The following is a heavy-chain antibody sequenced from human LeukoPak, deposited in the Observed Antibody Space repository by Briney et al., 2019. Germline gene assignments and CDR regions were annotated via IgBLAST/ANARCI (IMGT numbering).Heavy chain of an antibody. CDR2: IYYSGSI. V-gene: IGHV4-39*07. Sequence: SETLSLTCTVSGGSISTNSYYWGWIRQPPGKGLEWIGYIYYSGSIYYNPSLKSRVTMSVDTSKNQFSLKLSSVTAVDTAVYYCARRVQAIDAFDIWGQGTMVTVSS. J-gene: IGHJ3*02. D-gene: IGHD1-1*01. CDR1: GGSISTNSYY. CDR3: ARRVQAIDAFDI.